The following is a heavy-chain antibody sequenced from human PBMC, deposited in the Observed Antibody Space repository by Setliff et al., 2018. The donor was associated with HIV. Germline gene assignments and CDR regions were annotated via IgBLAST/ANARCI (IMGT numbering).Heavy chain of an antibody. V-gene: IGHV1-18*01. CDR3: AREGLWFGDRGYYMDV. CDR1: GYTFTSSG. J-gene: IGHJ6*03. D-gene: IGHD3-10*01. CDR2: IGTYNGDT. Sequence: GASVKVSCKASGYTFTSSGITWVRQAPGQGLEWMGWIGTYNGDTNYAQKFQGRVNMTTDTSTSTAYMELRSLISDDTAVYYCAREGLWFGDRGYYMDVWGTGTAVTVSS.